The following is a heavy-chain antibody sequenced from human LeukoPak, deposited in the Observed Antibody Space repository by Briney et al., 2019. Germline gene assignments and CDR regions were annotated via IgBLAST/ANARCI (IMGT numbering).Heavy chain of an antibody. CDR3: AKVKLVQLLIFDY. D-gene: IGHD2-2*01. J-gene: IGHJ4*02. Sequence: GGSLRLSCAASGFTFSSYAMSWVRQAPGKGLEWVSAISGSGGSTYYADSVKGRFTISRDNSKNTLYLQVNSLRAEDTAVYYCAKVKLVQLLIFDYWGQGTLVTVSS. CDR2: ISGSGGST. CDR1: GFTFSSYA. V-gene: IGHV3-23*01.